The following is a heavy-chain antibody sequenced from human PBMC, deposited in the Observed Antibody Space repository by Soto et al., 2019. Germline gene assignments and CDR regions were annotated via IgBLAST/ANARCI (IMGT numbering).Heavy chain of an antibody. CDR2: IYTSGST. D-gene: IGHD3-16*02. Sequence: QGQLQESGPGLVKPSETLSLTCTVSGGSISSYYWSWIRQPAGKGLEWIGRIYTSGSTNYNPSLKSRDTISVDTSKNQFSLKLSSVTAADTAVYYCARDVMITFGGVIVIHHYFDYWGQGTLVTVSS. CDR1: GGSISSYY. V-gene: IGHV4-4*07. J-gene: IGHJ4*02. CDR3: ARDVMITFGGVIVIHHYFDY.